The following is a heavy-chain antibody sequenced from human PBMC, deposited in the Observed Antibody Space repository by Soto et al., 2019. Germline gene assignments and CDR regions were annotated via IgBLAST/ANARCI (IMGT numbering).Heavy chain of an antibody. CDR3: ARDHSASYGSPPLIDY. Sequence: QVQLVESGGGVVQPGRSLRLSCAASGFTFSSYGMHWVRQAPGKGLEWVAVIWYDGSNKYYADSVKGRFTISRDNSKNTLYLQMNSLRAEDTAVYYCARDHSASYGSPPLIDYWGQGTLVTVSS. CDR2: IWYDGSNK. CDR1: GFTFSSYG. J-gene: IGHJ4*02. V-gene: IGHV3-33*01. D-gene: IGHD5-18*01.